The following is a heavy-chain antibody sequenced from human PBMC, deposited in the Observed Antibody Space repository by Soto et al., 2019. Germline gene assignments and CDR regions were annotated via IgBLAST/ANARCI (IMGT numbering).Heavy chain of an antibody. J-gene: IGHJ6*03. CDR3: ARGSFTYYDFWSGRTNYYYYMDV. V-gene: IGHV1-2*04. D-gene: IGHD3-3*01. CDR2: INPNSGGT. CDR1: GYTFTGYY. Sequence: ASVKVSCKASGYTFTGYYMHWVRQAPGQGLEWMGWINPNSGGTNYAQKFQGWVTMTRDTSISTAYMELSSLRSEDTAVYYCARGSFTYYDFWSGRTNYYYYMDVWGKGTTVTVSS.